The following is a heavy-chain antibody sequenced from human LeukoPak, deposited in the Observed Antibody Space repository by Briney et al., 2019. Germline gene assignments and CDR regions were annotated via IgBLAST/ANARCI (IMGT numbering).Heavy chain of an antibody. V-gene: IGHV3-30-3*01. D-gene: IGHD4-11*01. CDR1: GFTFSSYA. Sequence: GGSLRLSCAASGFTFSSYAMHWVRQAPGKGLEWVAVISYDGSNKYYADSVKGRFTISRDNSKNTLYLQMNSLRPEETAVYYCARAPSASTITTGGFDYWGQGTLVTVSS. CDR3: ARAPSASTITTGGFDY. CDR2: ISYDGSNK. J-gene: IGHJ4*02.